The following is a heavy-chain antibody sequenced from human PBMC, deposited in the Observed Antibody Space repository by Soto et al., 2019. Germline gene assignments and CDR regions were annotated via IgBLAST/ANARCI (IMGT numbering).Heavy chain of an antibody. D-gene: IGHD4-17*01. CDR1: GGSISSGGYS. Sequence: SETLSLTCAVSGGSISSGGYSWSWIRQPPGKGLEWIGYIYHGGSTYYNPSLKSRVTISVDRSKNQFSLKLSSVTAADTAVYYCARENGDYHFDYWGQGTLVTVSS. CDR2: IYHGGST. J-gene: IGHJ4*02. CDR3: ARENGDYHFDY. V-gene: IGHV4-30-2*01.